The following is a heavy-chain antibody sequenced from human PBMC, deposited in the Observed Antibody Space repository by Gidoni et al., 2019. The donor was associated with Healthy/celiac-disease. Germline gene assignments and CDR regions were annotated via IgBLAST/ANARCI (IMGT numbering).Heavy chain of an antibody. V-gene: IGHV1-2*04. CDR1: GYTFTGYS. CDR3: ARESHGDYVFAFDY. D-gene: IGHD4-17*01. CDR2: INPNSGGT. Sequence: QVQLVQSGAEVKKPGASVKVSCKDSGYTFTGYSMHWVRQAPGQGLEWMGWINPNSGGTNYAQKFQGWVTMTRDTSISTAYMELSSLRSDDTAVYYCARESHGDYVFAFDYWGQGTLVTVSS. J-gene: IGHJ4*02.